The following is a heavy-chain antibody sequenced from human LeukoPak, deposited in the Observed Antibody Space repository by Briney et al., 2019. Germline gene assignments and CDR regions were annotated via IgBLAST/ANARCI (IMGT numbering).Heavy chain of an antibody. CDR2: IDPSGGST. CDR1: GYTFTSFH. V-gene: IGHV1-46*01. Sequence: ASVKVSCKTSGYTFTSFHMHWVRQAPGQGLEWMGMIDPSGGSTTYAQKFQGRVTMTRDTSTSTVYMELSSLRSEDTAVYYCARVGQAVAGRTFDYWGQGTLVTVSS. D-gene: IGHD6-19*01. CDR3: ARVGQAVAGRTFDY. J-gene: IGHJ4*02.